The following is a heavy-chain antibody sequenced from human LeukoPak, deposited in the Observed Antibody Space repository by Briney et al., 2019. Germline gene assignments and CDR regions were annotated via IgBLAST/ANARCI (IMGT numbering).Heavy chain of an antibody. J-gene: IGHJ4*02. CDR3: ARDYCDY. Sequence: PGGSLRLSCAASGFTFSNYWMNWVRQAPGKGLEWVANIKQDGSDKYYVDSVRGRFIISRDNAQNSLYLQMSSLRAEDTAVYYCARDYCDYWGQGTLVTVSS. CDR1: GFTFSNYW. V-gene: IGHV3-7*01. CDR2: IKQDGSDK.